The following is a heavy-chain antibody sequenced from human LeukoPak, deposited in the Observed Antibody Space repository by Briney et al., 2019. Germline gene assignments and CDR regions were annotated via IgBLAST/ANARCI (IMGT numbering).Heavy chain of an antibody. D-gene: IGHD6-13*01. CDR3: ARGVYIAAAQYGY. CDR1: GGSISSYH. V-gene: IGHV4-59*01. Sequence: SETLSLTCTVSGGSISSYHWSWIRQPPGKGLEWIGYIYYSGTTNYNPSLKNRVTISVDTSKNQFSLKLSSVTAADTAVYYCARGVYIAAAQYGYWGQGTLVTVSS. CDR2: IYYSGTT. J-gene: IGHJ4*02.